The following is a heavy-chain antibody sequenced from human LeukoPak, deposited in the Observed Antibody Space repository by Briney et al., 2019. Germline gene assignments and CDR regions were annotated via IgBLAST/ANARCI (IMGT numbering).Heavy chain of an antibody. CDR1: GFTFSSYW. Sequence: GGSLRLSCAASGFTFSSYWMSWVRQAPGKGLEWVSNIKRGGDGKYYVDSVKGRFTISRDNAKNSLYLQMNSLRAEDTAVYYCSRVRSGSYYKDFDYCGQGNLVTVSS. J-gene: IGHJ4*02. V-gene: IGHV3-7*03. CDR3: SRVRSGSYYKDFDY. CDR2: IKRGGDGK. D-gene: IGHD3-10*01.